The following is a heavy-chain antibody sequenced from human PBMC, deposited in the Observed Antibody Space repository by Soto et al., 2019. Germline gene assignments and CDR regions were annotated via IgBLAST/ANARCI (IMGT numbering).Heavy chain of an antibody. J-gene: IGHJ2*01. CDR1: GYTFTTYD. Sequence: ASVKVSCKASGYTFTTYDINWVRQATGQRLEWMGWMNGNRDNTGCAQKFGGRLTMTKDTSTSTAYMELSGLTSEDTAVYYCARRTVAHWYFDLWGRGTLVTVSS. CDR3: ARRTVAHWYFDL. V-gene: IGHV1-8*01. CDR2: MNGNRDNT. D-gene: IGHD4-4*01.